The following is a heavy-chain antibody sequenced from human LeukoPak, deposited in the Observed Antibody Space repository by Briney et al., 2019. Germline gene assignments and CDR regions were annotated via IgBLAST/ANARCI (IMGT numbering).Heavy chain of an antibody. Sequence: GGSLRLSCAASGFTLRSHAMSWVRQAPGKGLEWVSAISGSGGSTDYVDSVKGRFTISRYNSKNTLYLQMNSLRADDTAVYYCAKQMSTVTFTPFDYWGQGTLVTVSS. CDR2: ISGSGGST. CDR3: AKQMSTVTFTPFDY. V-gene: IGHV3-23*01. D-gene: IGHD3-16*01. CDR1: GFTLRSHA. J-gene: IGHJ4*02.